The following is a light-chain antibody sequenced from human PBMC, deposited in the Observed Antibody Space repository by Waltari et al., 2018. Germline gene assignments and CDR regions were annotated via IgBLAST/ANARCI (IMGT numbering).Light chain of an antibody. CDR1: QSISSW. Sequence: IQITQSPSSLSASVADSVSLTCQASQSISSWLDWYQQKPGKAPKPLIYKASSLESGVPSRFSGSGSGTDFTLTISSLQPEDFATYYCQQYNSAPLTFGGGTKVEIK. V-gene: IGKV1-5*01. CDR3: QQYNSAPLT. J-gene: IGKJ4*01. CDR2: KAS.